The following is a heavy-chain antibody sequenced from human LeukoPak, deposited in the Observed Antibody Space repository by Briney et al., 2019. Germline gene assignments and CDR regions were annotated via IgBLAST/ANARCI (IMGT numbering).Heavy chain of an antibody. D-gene: IGHD6-19*01. CDR1: GFTFTSYG. CDR2: MSYNGNK. CDR3: ARDQSSVAGTTYNWFDP. V-gene: IGHV3-30*03. J-gene: IGHJ5*02. Sequence: GGSLRLSCAASGFTFTSYGFHWVRQAPGKALKWVAFMSYNGNKKYGDSVKGRFTISRANAKNSLYLQMNSLRAEDTAVYYCARDQSSVAGTTYNWFDPWGQGTLVTVSS.